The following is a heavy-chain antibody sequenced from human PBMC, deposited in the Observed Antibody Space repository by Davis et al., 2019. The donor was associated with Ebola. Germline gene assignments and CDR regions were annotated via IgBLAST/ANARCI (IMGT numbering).Heavy chain of an antibody. D-gene: IGHD6-19*01. Sequence: PGGSLRLSCAASGFSFSSHSMNWVRQAPGEGLEWLSFISGSSSSIYYADSVKGRFTISRDNARNSLYLQMNSLRAEDTAFYYCARDLSSSYDYWGQGTLVPVSS. CDR2: ISGSSSSI. J-gene: IGHJ4*02. V-gene: IGHV3-48*04. CDR1: GFSFSSHS. CDR3: ARDLSSSYDY.